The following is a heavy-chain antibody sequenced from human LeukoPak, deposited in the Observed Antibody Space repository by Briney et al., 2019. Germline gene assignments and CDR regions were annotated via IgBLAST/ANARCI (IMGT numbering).Heavy chain of an antibody. CDR2: VHYTGST. J-gene: IGHJ6*03. Sequence: SETLSLTCTVSGGSISSFYWSWIRQPPGKGLEWIGFVHYTGSTNYNPSLKSRVTISVDTSKNQFSLELSSVTAADTAVYYCARTFRYYYYMDVWGKGTTVTVSS. CDR3: ARTFRYYYYMDV. CDR1: GGSISSFY. V-gene: IGHV4-59*01.